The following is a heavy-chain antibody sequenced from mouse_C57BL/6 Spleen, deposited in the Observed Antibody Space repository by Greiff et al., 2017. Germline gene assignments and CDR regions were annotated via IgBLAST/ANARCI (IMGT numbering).Heavy chain of an antibody. CDR3: ARGEGYDYGAWFAY. V-gene: IGHV3-6*01. CDR2: ISYDGSN. Sequence: EVHLVESGPGLVKPSQSLSLTCSVTGYSITSGYYWNWIRQFPGNKLEWMGYISYDGSNNYNPSLKNRISITRDTSKNQFFLKLNSVTTEDTATYYCARGEGYDYGAWFAYWGQGTLVTVSA. D-gene: IGHD2-4*01. J-gene: IGHJ3*01. CDR1: GYSITSGYY.